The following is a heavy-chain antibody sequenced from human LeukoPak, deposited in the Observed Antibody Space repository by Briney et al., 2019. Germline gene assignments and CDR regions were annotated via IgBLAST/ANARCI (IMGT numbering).Heavy chain of an antibody. J-gene: IGHJ4*02. CDR2: INWNGGST. D-gene: IGHD2-8*01. Sequence: GGSLRLSCAASGFTFDDYGMSWVRQAPGKGLEWVSGINWNGGSTGYADSVKGRFTISRDNAKNSLYLQMNGLRAEDTALYYCATLGYCTNGVCDKSPWAFDYWGQGTLVTVSS. V-gene: IGHV3-20*04. CDR3: ATLGYCTNGVCDKSPWAFDY. CDR1: GFTFDDYG.